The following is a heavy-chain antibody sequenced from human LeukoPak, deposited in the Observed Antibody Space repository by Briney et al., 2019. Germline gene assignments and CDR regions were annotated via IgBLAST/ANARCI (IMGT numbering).Heavy chain of an antibody. CDR2: INSDGSGT. J-gene: IGHJ6*03. CDR3: ARDGGSMDV. Sequence: GGSLRLSCAASGFTFSSYAMSWVRQAPGKGLVWVSRINSDGSGTTYADSVKGRFTISRDNAKNTLYLQMNSLRAEDTAVYYCARDGGSMDVWGKGTTVTISS. V-gene: IGHV3-74*01. CDR1: GFTFSSYA. D-gene: IGHD3-16*01.